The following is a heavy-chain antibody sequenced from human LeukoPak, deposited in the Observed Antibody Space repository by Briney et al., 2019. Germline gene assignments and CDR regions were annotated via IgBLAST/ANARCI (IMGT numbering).Heavy chain of an antibody. D-gene: IGHD6-6*01. CDR3: ARGARRSSYYYGVDV. CDR1: GYTFTGYY. CDR2: INPNSGGT. Sequence: ASVKVSCKASGYTFTGYYMHWVRQAPGQGLEWMGWINPNSGGTNYAQKFQGRVTMTRDTSISTAYMELSRLRSDDTAVYYCARGARRSSYYYGVDVWGQGTTVTVSS. J-gene: IGHJ6*02. V-gene: IGHV1-2*02.